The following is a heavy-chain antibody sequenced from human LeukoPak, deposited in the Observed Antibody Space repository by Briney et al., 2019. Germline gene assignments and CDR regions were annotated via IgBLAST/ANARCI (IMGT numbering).Heavy chain of an antibody. V-gene: IGHV4-38-2*02. D-gene: IGHD3/OR15-3a*01. Sequence: SETLSLTCTVSGYSISSGYYWGWIRQPPGKGLERIGSIYHSGRTYYNPSLKSRVTISVDTSKNQFSLNLSSVTAAHTAVYYCARQTGSGLFTLPGGEGTLVTVSS. CDR3: ARQTGSGLFTLP. CDR2: IYHSGRT. J-gene: IGHJ4*02. CDR1: GYSISSGYY.